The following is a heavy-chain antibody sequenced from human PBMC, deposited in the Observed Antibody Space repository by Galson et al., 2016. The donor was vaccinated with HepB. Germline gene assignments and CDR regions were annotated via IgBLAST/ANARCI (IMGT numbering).Heavy chain of an antibody. V-gene: IGHV3-23*01. CDR3: TKDSGYGSGCYDY. J-gene: IGHJ4*02. CDR2: XGGSGVGA. D-gene: IGHD6-19*01. Sequence: SLRLSCAASGFSFNSYAMGWVRQTPGKGLGLVSXXGGSGVGATYEDSEIGRLTISRDNSKNTLYLQMNSLRAEDTALYYCTKDSGYGSGCYDYWGQGTLVXVS. CDR1: GFSFNSYA.